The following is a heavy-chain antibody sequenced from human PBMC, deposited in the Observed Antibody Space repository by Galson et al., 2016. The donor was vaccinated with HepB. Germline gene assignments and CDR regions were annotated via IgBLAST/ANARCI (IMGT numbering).Heavy chain of an antibody. CDR1: GATFSPYG. Sequence: SLRLSCAASGATFSPYGIHWVRQAPGKGLEWVAVIWYDGTNKYYADSVKGTFTISRDNSKNTVYLQMSYLRTEDTALYYCARDRRSDVRGNQWYFDLWGRGTLVTVSS. CDR3: ARDRRSDVRGNQWYFDL. CDR2: IWYDGTNK. J-gene: IGHJ2*01. V-gene: IGHV3-33*01. D-gene: IGHD3-16*01.